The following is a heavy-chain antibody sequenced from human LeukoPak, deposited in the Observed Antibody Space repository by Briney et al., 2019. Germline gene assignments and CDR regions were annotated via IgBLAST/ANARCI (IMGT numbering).Heavy chain of an antibody. CDR2: FNHSGST. CDR3: ARGTPLLGYCSSTSCKKLDY. V-gene: IGHV4-34*01. D-gene: IGHD2-2*01. CDR1: GGSFGGYY. J-gene: IGHJ4*02. Sequence: SEPRSFTCAANGGSFGGYYWSWIGQPPGKGLDGIGEFNHSGSTNYNPSLKSRVTISVDTSKNQFSLKLSSVTAADTAVYYCARGTPLLGYCSSTSCKKLDYWGQGTLVTVSS.